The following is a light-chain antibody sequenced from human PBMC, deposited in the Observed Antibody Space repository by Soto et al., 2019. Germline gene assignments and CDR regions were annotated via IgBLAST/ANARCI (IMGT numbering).Light chain of an antibody. J-gene: IGKJ1*01. Sequence: EIVLTQSPGTLSLSAGERSTLSCRASQSVSSYLAWYQQKPGQAPRLLIYGASARATGIPARFSGSGSGTEFTLTISSLESEDSAVYYCQQYSSWPPWTFGQGTKVDIK. CDR1: QSVSSY. CDR2: GAS. CDR3: QQYSSWPPWT. V-gene: IGKV3-15*01.